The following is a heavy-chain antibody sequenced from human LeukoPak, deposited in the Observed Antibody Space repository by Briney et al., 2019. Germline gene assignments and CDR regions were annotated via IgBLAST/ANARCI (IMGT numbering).Heavy chain of an antibody. CDR3: ARDSPYCSGGSCPFY. CDR1: GFTFTTYW. V-gene: IGHV3-7*01. Sequence: GGSLRLSCAASGFTFTTYWMSWVRQAPGKGLEWVANIKHDGSEKYYVDSLKGRFTISRDNAKNSLYLQMNSLRAEDTAVYYCARDSPYCSGGSCPFYWGQGTLVTVSS. D-gene: IGHD2-15*01. J-gene: IGHJ4*02. CDR2: IKHDGSEK.